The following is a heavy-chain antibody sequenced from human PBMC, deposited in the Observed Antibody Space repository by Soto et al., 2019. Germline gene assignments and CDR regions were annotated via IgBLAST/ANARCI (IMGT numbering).Heavy chain of an antibody. Sequence: PWGSLRLSCAASGFTFINYGMHWVRQAPGKGLEWVAVISDDGVSKYYADSVQGRFTISRDNSESAVFLQMNSLRPDDTALYFCARAYYFDYWGQGTLVTVSS. J-gene: IGHJ4*02. CDR1: GFTFINYG. V-gene: IGHV3-30*03. CDR2: ISDDGVSK. CDR3: ARAYYFDY.